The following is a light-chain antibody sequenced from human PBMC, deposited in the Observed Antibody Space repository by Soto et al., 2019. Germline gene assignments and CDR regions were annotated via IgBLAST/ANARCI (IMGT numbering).Light chain of an antibody. CDR1: KNDIGVYDF. Sequence: QSVLTQPPSASGSPGQSVTISCTGTKNDIGVYDFVSWYQHHPGKAPRLIIYEVVQRPSGVPDRFSGSKSGNTASLTVSGLQAEDQADYFCKSYAGSNTYVFGSGTKPTVL. CDR3: KSYAGSNTYV. CDR2: EVV. V-gene: IGLV2-8*01. J-gene: IGLJ1*01.